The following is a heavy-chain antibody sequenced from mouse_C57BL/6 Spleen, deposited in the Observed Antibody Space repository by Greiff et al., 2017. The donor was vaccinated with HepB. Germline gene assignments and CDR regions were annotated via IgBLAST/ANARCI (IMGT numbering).Heavy chain of an antibody. Sequence: QVTLKVSGPGILQSSQTLSLTCSFSGFSLSTSGMGVSWIRQPSGKGLEWLAHIYWDDDKRYNPSLKSRLTISKDTSRNQVFLKITSVDTADTATYYCARASLYYYGSGDAMDYWGQGTSVTVSS. CDR2: IYWDDDK. CDR3: ARASLYYYGSGDAMDY. J-gene: IGHJ4*01. V-gene: IGHV8-12*01. CDR1: GFSLSTSGMG. D-gene: IGHD1-1*01.